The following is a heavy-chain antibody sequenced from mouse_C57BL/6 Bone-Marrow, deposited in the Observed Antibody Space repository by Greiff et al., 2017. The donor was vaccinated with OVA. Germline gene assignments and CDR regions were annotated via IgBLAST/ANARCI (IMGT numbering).Heavy chain of an antibody. V-gene: IGHV1-20*01. CDR2: INPYNGDT. CDR1: GYSFTGYF. Sequence: EVQLQQSGPELVKPGDSVKISCKASGYSFTGYFMNWVMQSHGKSLEWIGRINPYNGDTFYNQKFKGKATLTVDKSSSTAHMELRSLTSEDSAVYYCARRDPYDYASDYWGQGTTLTVSS. CDR3: ARRDPYDYASDY. D-gene: IGHD2-4*01. J-gene: IGHJ2*01.